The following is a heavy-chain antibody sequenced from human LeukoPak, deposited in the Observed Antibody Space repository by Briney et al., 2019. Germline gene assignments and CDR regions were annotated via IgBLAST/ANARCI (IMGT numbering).Heavy chain of an antibody. Sequence: PSETLSLTCTVSGYSISSGYYWGWIRQPPGKRLEWIGSIYHSGSTYYNPSLKSRVTISVDTSKNQFSLKLSSVTAADTAVYYCARDFGFSGYDLPFDYWGQGTLVTVSS. V-gene: IGHV4-38-2*02. D-gene: IGHD5-12*01. CDR3: ARDFGFSGYDLPFDY. CDR2: IYHSGST. J-gene: IGHJ4*02. CDR1: GYSISSGYY.